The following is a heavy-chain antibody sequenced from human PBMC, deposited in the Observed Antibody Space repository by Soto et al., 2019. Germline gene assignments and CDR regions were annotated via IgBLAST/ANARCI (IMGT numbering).Heavy chain of an antibody. J-gene: IGHJ4*02. D-gene: IGHD4-17*01. V-gene: IGHV1-69*06. CDR2: TNGNLGTG. CDR3: ARRDSHGYFRYFDN. Sequence: QVQLVQSGAEVKRPGSSVNVSCKASGGTFSSYPISWVRQAPGQGLEWMGGTNGNLGTGNYAQKFRGRLTITTDISTTRAYMELSSLTSEDTAVYYCARRDSHGYFRYFDNWGQGTLVTVSS. CDR1: GGTFSSYP.